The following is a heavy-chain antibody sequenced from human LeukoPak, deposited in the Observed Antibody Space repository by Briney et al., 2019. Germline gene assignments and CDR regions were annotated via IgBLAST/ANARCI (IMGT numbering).Heavy chain of an antibody. Sequence: SETLSLTCAVSGGSINSYYWTWIRQPPGKGLEWIGSIFYSGSAYYNPSLNSRVAISVDTSKNQFSLKLSSVTAADTAVYYCARQGGTLNWFDPWGQGTLVTVSS. J-gene: IGHJ5*02. D-gene: IGHD1-7*01. CDR2: IFYSGSA. CDR3: ARQGGTLNWFDP. CDR1: GGSINSYY. V-gene: IGHV4-59*05.